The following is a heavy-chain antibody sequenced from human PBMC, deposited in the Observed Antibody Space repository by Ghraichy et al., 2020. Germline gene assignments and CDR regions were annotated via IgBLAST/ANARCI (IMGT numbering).Heavy chain of an antibody. V-gene: IGHV3-64D*06. CDR1: GFTFSGHA. CDR2: IGINGGST. J-gene: IGHJ6*02. D-gene: IGHD6-6*01. CDR3: VSGSSMPLFYYGLDV. Sequence: GGSLRLSCSASGFTFSGHAMHWVRQAPGKGLQYVSTIGINGGSTSYADSVKGRFTISRDNSKNMLYLQMISLSTEDTAVYYCVSGSSMPLFYYGLDVWGQGTTVTVSS.